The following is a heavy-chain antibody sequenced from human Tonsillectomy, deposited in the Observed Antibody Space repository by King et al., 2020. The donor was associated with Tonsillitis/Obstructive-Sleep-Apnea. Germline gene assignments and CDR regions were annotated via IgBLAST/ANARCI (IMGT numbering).Heavy chain of an antibody. CDR3: ARRHCSSTSCLSYFDY. J-gene: IGHJ4*02. D-gene: IGHD2-2*01. Sequence: VQLVESGGGLVQPGGSLRLPCAASGFTFSSYAMSWVRQAPGKGLEWVSAISGSGGSTYYADSVKGRFTISRDNSKNTLYLQMNSLRAEDTAVYYCARRHCSSTSCLSYFDYWGQGTLVTVSS. CDR1: GFTFSSYA. V-gene: IGHV3-23*04. CDR2: ISGSGGST.